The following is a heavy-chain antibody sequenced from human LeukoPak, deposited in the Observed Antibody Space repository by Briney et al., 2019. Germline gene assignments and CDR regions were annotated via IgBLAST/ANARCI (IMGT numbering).Heavy chain of an antibody. CDR1: GYTFTSYY. CDR2: INPSGGST. V-gene: IGHV1-46*01. D-gene: IGHD4-17*01. Sequence: ASVKVSCKASGYTFTSYYIHWVRQAPGQGLEWMGIINPSGGSTTYAQKFQGRVTMTRDTSTSTVYMELSGLRSEDTAVYYCAKGGSYDYGDYGIAYYFDYGGQGTLVTVSS. J-gene: IGHJ4*02. CDR3: AKGGSYDYGDYGIAYYFDY.